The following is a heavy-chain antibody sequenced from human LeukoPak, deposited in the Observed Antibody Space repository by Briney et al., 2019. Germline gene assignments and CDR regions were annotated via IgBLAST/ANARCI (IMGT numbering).Heavy chain of an antibody. CDR3: ARDLMQQQLVP. CDR1: GYTFTSYG. J-gene: IGHJ4*02. CDR2: ISAYNGNT. D-gene: IGHD6-13*01. Sequence: ASVEVSCKASGYTFTSYGISWVRQAPGQGLEWMGWISAYNGNTNYAQKLQGRVTMTTDTSTSTAYMELRSLRSDATAVYYCARDLMQQQLVPWGQGTLVTVSS. V-gene: IGHV1-18*01.